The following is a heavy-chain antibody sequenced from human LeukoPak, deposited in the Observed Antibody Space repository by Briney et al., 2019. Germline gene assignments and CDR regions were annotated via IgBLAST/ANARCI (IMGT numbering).Heavy chain of an antibody. D-gene: IGHD3-16*01. CDR3: TRRLDD. Sequence: GGSLRLSCAASGFTFSTYAMSWVRQAPGKGLEWVSTVTNSGGGTYYAASVKGRFTISRDNAQNSLYLQMNGLRVEDTAVYYRTRRLDDWGQGTLVTVSS. V-gene: IGHV3-23*01. CDR2: VTNSGGGT. CDR1: GFTFSTYA. J-gene: IGHJ4*02.